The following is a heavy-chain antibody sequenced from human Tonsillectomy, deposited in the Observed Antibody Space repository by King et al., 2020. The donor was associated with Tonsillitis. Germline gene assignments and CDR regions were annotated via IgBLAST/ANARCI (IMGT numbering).Heavy chain of an antibody. J-gene: IGHJ2*01. D-gene: IGHD1-1*01. V-gene: IGHV1-69*01. CDR2: IIPIFGTT. CDR1: GGTFTSYA. CDR3: ARGAGTRYFDL. Sequence: VPLVESGAELKKPGSSVKVSCKASGGTFTSYAFSWVRQAPGQGLEWMGGIIPIFGTTHYAQKFQDRVTITADESTSTAYMGLSSLRSEDTAVYYCARGAGTRYFDLWGRGTLVTVSS.